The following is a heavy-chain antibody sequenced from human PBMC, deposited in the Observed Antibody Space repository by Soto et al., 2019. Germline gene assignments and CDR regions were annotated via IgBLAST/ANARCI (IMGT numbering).Heavy chain of an antibody. CDR3: ARGVIAAAGTTWFDP. Sequence: SEDLCLTCTGSGGDIISYYWSWIRKPPGKGLEWIGYIYYSGSTNYNLSLKSRVTIAVDVSKNQFSLKLSSVTAADTAVYYCARGVIAAAGTTWFDPWGQGTLVTVSS. V-gene: IGHV4-59*01. D-gene: IGHD6-13*01. J-gene: IGHJ5*02. CDR1: GGDIISYY. CDR2: IYYSGST.